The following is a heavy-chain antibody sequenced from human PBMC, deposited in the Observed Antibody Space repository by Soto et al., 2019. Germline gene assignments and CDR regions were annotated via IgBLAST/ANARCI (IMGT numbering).Heavy chain of an antibody. V-gene: IGHV1-18*01. D-gene: IGHD3-3*01. Sequence: ASVKVSCKASGYTFTSYGISWVRQAPGQGLEWMGWISAYNGNTNYAQKLQGRVTMTTDTSTSTAYMELRSLRSDDTAVYYCARYYDFWSGYYTGFHWFDPWGQGTLVTVSS. CDR3: ARYYDFWSGYYTGFHWFDP. J-gene: IGHJ5*02. CDR2: ISAYNGNT. CDR1: GYTFTSYG.